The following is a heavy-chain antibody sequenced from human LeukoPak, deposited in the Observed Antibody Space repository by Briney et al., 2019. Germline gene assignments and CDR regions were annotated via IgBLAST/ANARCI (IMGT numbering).Heavy chain of an antibody. V-gene: IGHV3-30*02. CDR2: IRYDGSNK. CDR3: AKDQGSVYDVSHDY. D-gene: IGHD1-14*01. CDR1: GFTFSSYG. Sequence: GGSLRLSCAASGFTFSSYGMHWVRQAPGKGLEWVAFIRYDGSNKYYADSVKGRFTISRDNSKNTLYLQMNSLRAEDTAVYYCAKDQGSVYDVSHDYCGQGTLVTVSS. J-gene: IGHJ4*02.